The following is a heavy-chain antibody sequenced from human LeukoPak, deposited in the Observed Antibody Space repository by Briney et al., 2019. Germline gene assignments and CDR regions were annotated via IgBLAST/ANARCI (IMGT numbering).Heavy chain of an antibody. D-gene: IGHD3-3*01. CDR2: INANTGNP. Sequence: INANTGNPTYAQGFTGRFVFSLDTSVSTAYLQISSLRSEDTAVYYCATERLDFWSGYSYWGQGTLVTVSS. J-gene: IGHJ4*02. V-gene: IGHV7-4-1*02. CDR3: ATERLDFWSGYSY.